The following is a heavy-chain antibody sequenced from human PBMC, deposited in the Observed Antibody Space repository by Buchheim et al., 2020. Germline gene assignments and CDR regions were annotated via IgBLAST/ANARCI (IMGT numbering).Heavy chain of an antibody. Sequence: QVQLQESGPGLVKPSETLSLTCTVSGGSISNYYWSWIRQPPGKGLEWIGSIYYSGSTNYNPSLKSRVTISVNTSKNQFSLKLSSVTAADTAVYYCARRGYYYDSGGYYYFDCWGQGTL. D-gene: IGHD3-22*01. J-gene: IGHJ4*02. CDR2: IYYSGST. CDR3: ARRGYYYDSGGYYYFDC. CDR1: GGSISNYY. V-gene: IGHV4-59*08.